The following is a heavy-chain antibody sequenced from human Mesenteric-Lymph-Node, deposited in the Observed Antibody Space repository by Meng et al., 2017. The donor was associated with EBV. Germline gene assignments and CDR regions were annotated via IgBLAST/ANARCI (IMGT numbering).Heavy chain of an antibody. D-gene: IGHD6-19*01. J-gene: IGHJ4*02. CDR2: HGGTR. CDR3: ATFNSGSYKYYFDH. Sequence: QLQLQGSGPRLVKPSGTLSLTCGVPGGSLSSGHGWSWVRQPPGKGLEGIGEHGGTRNYNPSLRSRVTISLDYSKNQFSLTLRSVTAADTAVYYCATFNSGSYKYYFDHWGRGILVTVSS. CDR1: GGSLSSGHG. V-gene: IGHV4-4*02.